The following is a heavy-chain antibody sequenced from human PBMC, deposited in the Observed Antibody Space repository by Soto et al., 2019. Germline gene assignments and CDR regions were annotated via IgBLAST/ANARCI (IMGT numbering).Heavy chain of an antibody. CDR3: ARQIYDSDSGPNFQYYFDS. CDR1: GYSFAGYG. CDR2: IDPSDSQT. V-gene: IGHV5-10-1*01. D-gene: IGHD3-22*01. J-gene: IGHJ4*02. Sequence: PGESLKISWKGSGYSFAGYGITWVRKMHGKGLEWMGRIDPSDSQTYYSPSFRGHVTISAAKSITTVFLQWSSLRASDTAMYYCARQIYDSDSGPNFQYYFDSWGQGTLVSAPQ.